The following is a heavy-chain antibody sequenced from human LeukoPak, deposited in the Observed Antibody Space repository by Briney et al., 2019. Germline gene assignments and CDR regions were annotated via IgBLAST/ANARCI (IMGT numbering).Heavy chain of an antibody. CDR2: IYYSGST. CDR1: GASLSSYY. J-gene: IGHJ5*02. Sequence: SESMSLTWPVSGASLSSYYWSWIRQPPGKGLEWNGYIYYSGSTNYNASLKSRVPFPVDTSKKQFSLNLNSVTAADTAVYYCARGGYMSNWSEPWGQGDPVTVSS. V-gene: IGHV4-59*01. CDR3: ARGGYMSNWSEP. D-gene: IGHD5-12*01.